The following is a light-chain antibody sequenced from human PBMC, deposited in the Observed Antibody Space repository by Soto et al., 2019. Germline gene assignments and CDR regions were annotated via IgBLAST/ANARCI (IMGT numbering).Light chain of an antibody. J-gene: IGLJ1*01. Sequence: QSALTQPASVSGSPGQSITISCTGTSSDVGGYNCVSWYQQHPGRAPKLMINDVSNRPSRVSNRFSGSKSGNTASLTISGLQAEDEADYYCSSCTSSSTFVFGTGTKLTVL. CDR3: SSCTSSSTFV. V-gene: IGLV2-14*01. CDR1: SSDVGGYNC. CDR2: DVS.